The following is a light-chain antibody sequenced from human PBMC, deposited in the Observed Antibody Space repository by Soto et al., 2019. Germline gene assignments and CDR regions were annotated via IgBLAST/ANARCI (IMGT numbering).Light chain of an antibody. CDR3: QQHNHCSPYT. CDR2: DAS. CDR1: QSITNC. J-gene: IGKJ2*01. Sequence: DIQLTQSPSTLSASVGDRVTITCRASQSITNCLAWYQQKPGKAPKLLIFDASSLRSGVPSRFSGSGSCTEYTLTISSRQPEEFVTYYCQQHNHCSPYTFGQGTQLEIK. V-gene: IGKV1-5*03.